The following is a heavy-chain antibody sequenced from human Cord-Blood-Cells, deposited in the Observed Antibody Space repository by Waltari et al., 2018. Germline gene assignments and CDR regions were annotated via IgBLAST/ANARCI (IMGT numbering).Heavy chain of an antibody. V-gene: IGHV3-23*01. CDR3: AKVSSSSWYYYYGMDV. CDR2: ISGSGGST. CDR1: GFTFSSYA. Sequence: VHGGGSLRLSCAASGFTFSSYAMSWVRQAPGKGLEWVSAISGSGGSTYYADSVKGRFTIPRDNSKNTQYLQMNSLRAEDTAVYYCAKVSSSSWYYYYGMDVWGQGTTVTVSS. J-gene: IGHJ6*02. D-gene: IGHD6-13*01.